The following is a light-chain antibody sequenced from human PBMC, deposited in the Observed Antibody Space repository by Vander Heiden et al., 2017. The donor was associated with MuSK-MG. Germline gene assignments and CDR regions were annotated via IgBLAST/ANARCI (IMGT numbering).Light chain of an antibody. CDR1: ILRTFS. CDR3: NSRDISGQHVV. CDR2: END. J-gene: IGLJ2*01. V-gene: IGLV3-19*01. Sequence: SSELTQDPAVSVALGQTVTIPCRGDILRTFSTSWYQQKPGQAPILVFYENDNRPSGIPDRFSASKSGNTASFTITGTRAEDEADYYCNSRDISGQHVVFGGGTKLTVL.